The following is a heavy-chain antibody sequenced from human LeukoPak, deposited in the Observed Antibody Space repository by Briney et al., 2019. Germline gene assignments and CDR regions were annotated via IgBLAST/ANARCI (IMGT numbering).Heavy chain of an antibody. J-gene: IGHJ3*02. CDR1: GGSFSGYY. CDR2: IYYSGST. D-gene: IGHD3-9*01. Sequence: PSETLSLTCAVYGGSFSGYYWSWIRQPPGKGLEWIGSIYYSGSTYYNPSLKSRVTISVDTSKNQFSLKLSSVTAADTAVYYCARFDDDILTGYYKAAFDIWGQGTMVTVSS. V-gene: IGHV4-34*01. CDR3: ARFDDDILTGYYKAAFDI.